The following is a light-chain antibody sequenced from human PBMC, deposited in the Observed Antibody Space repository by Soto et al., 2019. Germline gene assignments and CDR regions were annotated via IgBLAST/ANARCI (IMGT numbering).Light chain of an antibody. CDR2: DAS. Sequence: DIQMTQSPSTLSAAVGDRVTITCRASQTISKWLAWSQQKPGQAPKLLIYDASTLESGVPSRFSGSGSRTDFSLTISSLQPVDFATYCCQQYTGYSQWTFGPGTKVDNK. V-gene: IGKV1-5*01. CDR3: QQYTGYSQWT. CDR1: QTISKW. J-gene: IGKJ1*01.